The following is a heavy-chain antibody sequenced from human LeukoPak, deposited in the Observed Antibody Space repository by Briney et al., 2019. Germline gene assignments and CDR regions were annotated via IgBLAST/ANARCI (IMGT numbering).Heavy chain of an antibody. D-gene: IGHD3-10*01. CDR1: GFTVSSNY. Sequence: PGRSLRLSCAASGFTVSSNYMTWVRQAPGKGLEWVSVIYGGGNTYYADSVKGRFTISRDNSKNTLYLQMNSLRAEDTAVYYCARDAFYGSGLDAFDIWGQGTMVTVSS. CDR3: ARDAFYGSGLDAFDI. CDR2: IYGGGNT. J-gene: IGHJ3*02. V-gene: IGHV3-66*01.